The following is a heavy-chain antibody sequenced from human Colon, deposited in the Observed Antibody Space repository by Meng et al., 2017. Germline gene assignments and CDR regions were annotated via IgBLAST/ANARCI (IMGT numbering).Heavy chain of an antibody. CDR2: ISYDGSNK. D-gene: IGHD1-14*01. CDR3: AVAEEYYFDY. V-gene: IGHV3-30*04. CDR1: GFTFSSYA. J-gene: IGHJ4*02. Sequence: GGSLRLFCAASGFTFSSYAMHWVRQAPGKGLEWVAVISYDGSNKYYADSVKGRFTISRDNSKNTLYLQMNSLRAEDTAVYYCAVAEEYYFDYWGQGTLVTVSS.